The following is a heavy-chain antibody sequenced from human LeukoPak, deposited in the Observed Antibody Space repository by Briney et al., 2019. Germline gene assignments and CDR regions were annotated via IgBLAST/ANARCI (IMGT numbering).Heavy chain of an antibody. J-gene: IGHJ6*02. Sequence: GGSPRLSCAASGFTFSSYAMHWVRQAPGKGLEWVAVISYDGSNKYYADSVKGRFTISRDNSKNTLYLQMNSLRAEDTAVYYCARDKMVFRRYYYGMDVWGQGTTVTVSS. CDR3: ARDKMVFRRYYYGMDV. CDR2: ISYDGSNK. D-gene: IGHD2-8*01. V-gene: IGHV3-30-3*01. CDR1: GFTFSSYA.